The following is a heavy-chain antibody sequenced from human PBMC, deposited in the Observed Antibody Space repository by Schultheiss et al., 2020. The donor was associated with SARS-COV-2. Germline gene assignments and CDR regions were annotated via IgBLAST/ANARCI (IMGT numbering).Heavy chain of an antibody. CDR3: ATYYYDSSGYPQFDY. D-gene: IGHD3-22*01. CDR2: IYSGGST. CDR1: GFTVSSNY. V-gene: IGHV3-53*01. Sequence: GGSLRLSCAASGFTVSSNYMSWVRQAPGKGLEWVSVIYSGGSTYYADSVKGRFTISRDNAKNSLYLQMNSLRAEDTAVYYCATYYYDSSGYPQFDYWGQGTLVTVSS. J-gene: IGHJ4*02.